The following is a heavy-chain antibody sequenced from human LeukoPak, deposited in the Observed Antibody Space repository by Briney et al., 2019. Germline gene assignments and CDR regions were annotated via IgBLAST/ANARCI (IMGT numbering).Heavy chain of an antibody. CDR1: GFTFDDYA. CDR2: IIWDGGST. V-gene: IGHV3-43D*03. Sequence: PGGSLRLSCAASGFTFDDYAMHWVRQAPGKGLEWVSLIIWDGGSTYYADSVKGRFTISRDNSKNSLYLQMNSLRAEDTALYYCAKSYSGYDLDYWGQXXXXXVSX. D-gene: IGHD5-12*01. CDR3: AKSYSGYDLDY. J-gene: IGHJ4*02.